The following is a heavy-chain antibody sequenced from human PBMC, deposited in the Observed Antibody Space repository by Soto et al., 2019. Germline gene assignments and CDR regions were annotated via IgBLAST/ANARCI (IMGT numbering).Heavy chain of an antibody. J-gene: IGHJ3*02. V-gene: IGHV3-23*01. CDR3: AKVLVSSSSGVSAFDI. CDR2: ISGSGGST. CDR1: GFTFSSYA. Sequence: GGSLRLSCAASGFTFSSYAMSWVRQAPGKGLEWVSAISGSGGSTYYADSVKGRFTISRDNSKNTLYLQMNSLRAEDTAVYYCAKVLVSSSSGVSAFDIWGQGTMVTVSS. D-gene: IGHD6-6*01.